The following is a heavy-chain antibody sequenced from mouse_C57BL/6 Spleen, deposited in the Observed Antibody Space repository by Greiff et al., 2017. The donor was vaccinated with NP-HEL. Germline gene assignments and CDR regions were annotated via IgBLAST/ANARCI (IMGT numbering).Heavy chain of an antibody. Sequence: VKLQESGPELVKPGASVKISCKASGYAFSSSWMNWVKQRPGKGLEWIGRIYPGDGDTNYNGKFKGKATLTADKSSSTAYMQLSSLTSEDSAVYFCARGLRRAMDYWGQGTSVTVSS. V-gene: IGHV1-82*01. CDR2: IYPGDGDT. CDR3: ARGLRRAMDY. J-gene: IGHJ4*01. CDR1: GYAFSSSW.